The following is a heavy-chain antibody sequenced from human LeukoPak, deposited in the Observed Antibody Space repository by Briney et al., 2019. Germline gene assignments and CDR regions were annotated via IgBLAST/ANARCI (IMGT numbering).Heavy chain of an antibody. CDR3: ARVDTAMVGFPFDY. D-gene: IGHD5-18*01. CDR1: GGSISSYY. V-gene: IGHV4-59*01. CDR2: IYYSGST. Sequence: SQTLSLTCTVSGGSISSYYWSWIRQPPGKGLEWIGYIYYSGSTNYNPSLKSRVTISVDTSKKQFSLKLSSVTAADTAVYYCARVDTAMVGFPFDYWGQGTLVTVSS. J-gene: IGHJ4*02.